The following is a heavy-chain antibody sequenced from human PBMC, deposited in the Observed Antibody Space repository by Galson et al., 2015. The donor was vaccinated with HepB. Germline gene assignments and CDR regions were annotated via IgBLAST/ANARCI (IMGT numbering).Heavy chain of an antibody. J-gene: IGHJ4*02. Sequence: SLRLSCAASGFTFSSYWMHWVRQAPGKGLVWVSRINSDGSSTNYADSVKGRFTISRDNAKNTLFLQMNSLRAEDTAVYYCARLPYCGGDCYYYFDYWGQGTLVTVSS. V-gene: IGHV3-74*01. CDR3: ARLPYCGGDCYYYFDY. D-gene: IGHD2-21*02. CDR2: INSDGSST. CDR1: GFTFSSYW.